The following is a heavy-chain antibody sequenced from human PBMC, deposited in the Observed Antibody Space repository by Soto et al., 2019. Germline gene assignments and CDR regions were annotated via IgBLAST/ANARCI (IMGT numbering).Heavy chain of an antibody. V-gene: IGHV3-23*01. D-gene: IGHD6-19*01. CDR3: AKVLEQQWLVLVDY. CDR1: GFTFSSYA. J-gene: IGHJ4*02. CDR2: ISGSGGST. Sequence: EVQLLESGGGLVQPGGSLRLSCAASGFTFSSYAMSWVRQAPGKGLEWVSAISGSGGSTYYADCVKGRFTISRDNSKNTLYLQMNSLRAEDTAVYYCAKVLEQQWLVLVDYWGQGTLVTVSS.